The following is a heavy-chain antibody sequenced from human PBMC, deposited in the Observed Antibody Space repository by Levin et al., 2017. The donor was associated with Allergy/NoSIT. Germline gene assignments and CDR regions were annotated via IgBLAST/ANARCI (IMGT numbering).Heavy chain of an antibody. CDR2: IYYSGST. D-gene: IGHD2-15*01. Sequence: SQTLSLPCTVSGGSIRSGGYYWSWIRQHPGKGLEWIGYIYYSGSTYYNPSLKSRVTISVDTSKNQFSLKLSSVTAADTAVYYCASKNCSGGSCYSFAGWFDPWGQGTLVTVSS. CDR3: ASKNCSGGSCYSFAGWFDP. V-gene: IGHV4-31*03. CDR1: GGSIRSGGYY. J-gene: IGHJ5*02.